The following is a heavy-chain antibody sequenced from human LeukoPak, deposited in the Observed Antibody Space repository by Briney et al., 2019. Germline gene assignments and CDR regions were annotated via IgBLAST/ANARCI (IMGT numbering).Heavy chain of an antibody. CDR1: GFTFSLYA. V-gene: IGHV3-30-3*01. CDR2: ISDDGSNK. J-gene: IGHJ3*01. CDR3: ATRKSGACAF. Sequence: GGSLRLPCAASGFTFSLYAVHWVRQAPGKGLEWVALISDDGSNKYYTDSVKGRFTISRDNSKNTLYLQMDSLRPEDTAVNYCATRKSGACAFWGQGTMVIVS. D-gene: IGHD2-21*01.